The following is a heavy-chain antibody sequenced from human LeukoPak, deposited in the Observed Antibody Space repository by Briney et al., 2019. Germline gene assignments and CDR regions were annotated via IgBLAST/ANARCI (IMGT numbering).Heavy chain of an antibody. Sequence: GGSLRLSCAASGFTFSSYGMHWVRQAPGKGLEWVAVISYDGSNKYYADSVKGRFTISRDNSKNTLYLQMNSLRAEDTAVYYCAKNRSSSRYGEVYYFDYWGQGTLVTVSS. CDR1: GFTFSSYG. V-gene: IGHV3-30*18. D-gene: IGHD6-13*01. J-gene: IGHJ4*02. CDR2: ISYDGSNK. CDR3: AKNRSSSRYGEVYYFDY.